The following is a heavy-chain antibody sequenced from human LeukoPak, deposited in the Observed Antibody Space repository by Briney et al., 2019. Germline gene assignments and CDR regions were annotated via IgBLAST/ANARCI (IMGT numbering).Heavy chain of an antibody. CDR2: ISGSGGST. CDR3: AKGQGYGGNTAFDY. CDR1: GLTFSSYA. V-gene: IGHV3-23*01. J-gene: IGHJ4*02. D-gene: IGHD4-23*01. Sequence: GGSLRLSCAASGLTFSSYAMSWVRQAPGKGLEWVSAISGSGGSTYYADSVKGRFTISRDNSKNTLYLQMNSLRAEDTAVYYCAKGQGYGGNTAFDYWGQGALVTVSS.